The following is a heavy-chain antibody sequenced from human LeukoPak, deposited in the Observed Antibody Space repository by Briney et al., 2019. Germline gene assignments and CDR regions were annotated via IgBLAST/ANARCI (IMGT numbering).Heavy chain of an antibody. V-gene: IGHV4-59*01. CDR1: GGSISRNY. Sequence: SETLSLTCNVSGGSISRNYWSWIRKSPGRGLEWIGDIYYSGRTHYNPSLKSRVTMPIDTSKNKFSLKLSSAPAADTAIYYCATTYSRSGDDWFDPWGQGILVIVSS. CDR3: ATTYSRSGDDWFDP. D-gene: IGHD2-21*01. J-gene: IGHJ5*02. CDR2: IYYSGRT.